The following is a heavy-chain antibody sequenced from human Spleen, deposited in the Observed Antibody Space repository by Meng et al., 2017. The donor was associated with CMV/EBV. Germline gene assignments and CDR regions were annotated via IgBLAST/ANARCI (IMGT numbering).Heavy chain of an antibody. CDR1: GFTFDDYG. CDR3: AREKEPTMVEYGMDV. V-gene: IGHV3-20*04. J-gene: IGHJ6*02. CDR2: INWNGGST. D-gene: IGHD4/OR15-4a*01. Sequence: GGSLRLSCAASGFTFDDYGMSWVRQAPGEGLEWVSGINWNGGSTAYADSVRGRFTISRDYAKNSLYLQMNSLRAEDTALYYCAREKEPTMVEYGMDVWGQGTTVTVSS.